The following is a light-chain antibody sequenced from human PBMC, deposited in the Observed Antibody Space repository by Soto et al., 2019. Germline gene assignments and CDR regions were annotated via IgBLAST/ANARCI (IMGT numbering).Light chain of an antibody. CDR3: QQYGSSPLT. Sequence: EIVMTQSPATLSVSPGETATLSGRASQSVSSNLAWYQLQPGQAPRLLIYGASTRATGVPARFSGSGSGTDFTLTISSLKSEDFEVYYCQQYGSSPLTFGGGTKVDI. CDR2: GAS. V-gene: IGKV3-15*01. J-gene: IGKJ4*01. CDR1: QSVSSN.